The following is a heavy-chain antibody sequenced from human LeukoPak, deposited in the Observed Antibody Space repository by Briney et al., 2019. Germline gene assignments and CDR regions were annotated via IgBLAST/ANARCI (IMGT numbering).Heavy chain of an antibody. D-gene: IGHD3-10*01. J-gene: IGHJ4*02. Sequence: GGSLRLSCAASGFTFSSYAMSWVRQAPGKGLEWDSAISGSGGSTYYADSVKGRFTISRDNSKNTLYLQMNSLRAEDTAVYYCAKFDYYGSGSYGRDYFDYWGQGTLVTVSS. CDR1: GFTFSSYA. V-gene: IGHV3-23*01. CDR2: ISGSGGST. CDR3: AKFDYYGSGSYGRDYFDY.